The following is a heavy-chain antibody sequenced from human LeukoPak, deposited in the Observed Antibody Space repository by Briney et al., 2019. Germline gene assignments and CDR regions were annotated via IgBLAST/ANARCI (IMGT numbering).Heavy chain of an antibody. D-gene: IGHD2-21*01. V-gene: IGHV3-23*01. J-gene: IGHJ4*02. CDR1: GFTFSSYA. CDR2: ISGSGGST. Sequence: PGGSLRLSCAASGFTFSSYAMSWVRQAPGKGLEWVSAISGSGGSTYYADSVKGRFTISRDNSKNTLYLQMNSLRAEDTAVYYCAKEAIVGIVVVMEYYFDYWGQGTLVTVSS. CDR3: AKEAIVGIVVVMEYYFDY.